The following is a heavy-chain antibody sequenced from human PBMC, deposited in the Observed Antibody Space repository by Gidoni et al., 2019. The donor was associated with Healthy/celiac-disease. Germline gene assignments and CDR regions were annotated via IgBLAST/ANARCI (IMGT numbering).Heavy chain of an antibody. Sequence: QVQLVQSGAEVKKPGASVKVSCKASGYTFTSYYMHWVRQAPGQGLEWMGIINPSGGSTSYAQKFQGRVTMTRDTSTSTVYMELSSLRSEDTAVYYCARDLVPQHLWFGELSLYFQHWGQGTLVTVSS. CDR2: INPSGGST. CDR1: GYTFTSYY. D-gene: IGHD3-10*01. CDR3: ARDLVPQHLWFGELSLYFQH. V-gene: IGHV1-46*01. J-gene: IGHJ1*01.